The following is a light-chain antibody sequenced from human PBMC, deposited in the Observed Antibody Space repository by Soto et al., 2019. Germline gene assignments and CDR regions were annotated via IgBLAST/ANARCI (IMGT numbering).Light chain of an antibody. V-gene: IGKV3-20*01. J-gene: IGKJ1*01. CDR2: GAT. Sequence: EIVLTQSPGTLSLPPGERATLSCRASQTLNNNFLAWYQQRHGQAPRLLIYGATTRATGTPDRFTGSGSGTDFTLTITRLEPEDFAVYFCQQYGSSPPWTFGQGTKVDIK. CDR1: QTLNNNF. CDR3: QQYGSSPPWT.